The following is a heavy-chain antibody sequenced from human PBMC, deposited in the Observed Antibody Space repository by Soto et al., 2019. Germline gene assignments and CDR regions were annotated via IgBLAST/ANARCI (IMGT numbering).Heavy chain of an antibody. CDR3: ARGYCSSTSCYQPYYYGMDV. Sequence: ASVKVSCKASGGTFSSYAISWVRQAPGQGLEWMGGIIPIFGTANYAQKFQGRVTITADKSTSTAYMELSSLRSEDTAVYYCARGYCSSTSCYQPYYYGMDVWGQGTTVTVSS. V-gene: IGHV1-69*06. D-gene: IGHD2-2*01. CDR1: GGTFSSYA. J-gene: IGHJ6*02. CDR2: IIPIFGTA.